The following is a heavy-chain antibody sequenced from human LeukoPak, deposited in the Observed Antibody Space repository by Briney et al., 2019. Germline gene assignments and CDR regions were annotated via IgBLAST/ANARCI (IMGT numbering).Heavy chain of an antibody. V-gene: IGHV1-69*01. CDR2: IIPIFGTA. CDR3: ARDSVAAPLNWFDP. D-gene: IGHD6-6*01. Sequence: SSVKVSCKASGGTFSSYAISWVRQAPGQGLEWMGGIIPIFGTANYAQRFQGRVTITADESTSTAYMELSSLRSEDTAVYYCARDSVAAPLNWFDPWGQGTLVTVSS. J-gene: IGHJ5*02. CDR1: GGTFSSYA.